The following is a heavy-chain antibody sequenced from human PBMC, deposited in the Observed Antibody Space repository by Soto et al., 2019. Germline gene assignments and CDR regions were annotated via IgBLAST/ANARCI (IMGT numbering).Heavy chain of an antibody. V-gene: IGHV3-23*01. D-gene: IGHD1-26*01. CDR1: GFTFSSYA. Sequence: PGGSLRLSCAASGFTFSSYAMSWVRQAPGKGLEWVSAISGSGGSTYYADSVKGRFTISRDNSKNTLYLQMNSLRAEDTAVYYCAKDGLQWLVHSGSYYYFDYWGQGTLVTVSS. CDR2: ISGSGGST. J-gene: IGHJ4*02. CDR3: AKDGLQWLVHSGSYYYFDY.